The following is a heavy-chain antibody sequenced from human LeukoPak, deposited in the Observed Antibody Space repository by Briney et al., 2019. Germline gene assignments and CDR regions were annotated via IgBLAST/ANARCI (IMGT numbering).Heavy chain of an antibody. V-gene: IGHV3-48*04. Sequence: GGSLRLSCAASGFTFSSYSMNWVRQAPGKGLEWVSYISSSGSTIYYADSVKGRFTISRDNAKNSLYLQMNSLRAEDTAVYYCARDGAERNFDYWGQGTLVTVSS. CDR1: GFTFSSYS. CDR3: ARDGAERNFDY. D-gene: IGHD3-16*01. CDR2: ISSSGSTI. J-gene: IGHJ4*02.